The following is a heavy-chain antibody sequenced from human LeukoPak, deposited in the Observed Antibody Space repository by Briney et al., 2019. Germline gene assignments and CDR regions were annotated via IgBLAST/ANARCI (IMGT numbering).Heavy chain of an antibody. D-gene: IGHD1-26*01. V-gene: IGHV4-31*03. J-gene: IGHJ6*02. CDR2: IYYSGST. CDR3: AREPPSIVGASRAPYGMDV. Sequence: SETLSLTCTVSGGSIISGGYYWSWIRQRPGKDLDWIGYIYYSGSTYYNPSLKSRVTISVDTSKNQFSLKLSSVTAADTAVYYCAREPPSIVGASRAPYGMDVWGQGTTVAVSS. CDR1: GGSIISGGYY.